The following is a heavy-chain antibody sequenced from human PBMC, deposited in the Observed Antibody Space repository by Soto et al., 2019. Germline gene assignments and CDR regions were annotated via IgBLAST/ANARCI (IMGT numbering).Heavy chain of an antibody. V-gene: IGHV1-24*01. CDR2: FDPEDGET. CDR1: GYTLTELS. J-gene: IGHJ6*02. Sequence: GASVKVSCKVSGYTLTELSMHWVRQAPGKGLEWMGGFDPEDGETIYAQKFQGRVTMTEDTSTDTAYMELSSLRSEDTAVYYCAVARIVVVVAARDYYGMDVWGQWTTVTVSS. D-gene: IGHD2-15*01. CDR3: AVARIVVVVAARDYYGMDV.